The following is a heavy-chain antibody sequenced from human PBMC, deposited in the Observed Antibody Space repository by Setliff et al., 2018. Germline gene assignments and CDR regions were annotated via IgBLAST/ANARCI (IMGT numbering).Heavy chain of an antibody. J-gene: IGHJ5*02. CDR3: ARALRSPLGGTASVPVHFDP. CDR2: IYYTGST. CDR1: GMSITSYY. V-gene: IGHV4-59*01. D-gene: IGHD3-16*01. Sequence: PSETLSLTCSVSGMSITSYYWSWIRQSPGRGLEWIGYIYYTGSTTYSPSLKSRVTISPDTSKNQFHLTVKSVTEADTAVYYCARALRSPLGGTASVPVHFDPWGQGILVTVS.